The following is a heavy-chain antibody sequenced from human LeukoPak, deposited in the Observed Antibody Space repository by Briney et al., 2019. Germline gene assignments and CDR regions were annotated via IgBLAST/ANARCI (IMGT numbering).Heavy chain of an antibody. V-gene: IGHV3-74*01. CDR1: GFTFSDSW. CDR3: AXGGYSGSYYRFS. D-gene: IGHD6-25*01. Sequence: GGSLRLSCAVSGFTFSDSWMHWVRQAPGKGPEWLSRTSKDGSDTVYADSAKGRLTASRDNAKNTVYLELTNLRPDDTALYYCAXGGYSGSYYRFSWGRGTLVTVAS. J-gene: IGHJ4*02. CDR2: TSKDGSDT.